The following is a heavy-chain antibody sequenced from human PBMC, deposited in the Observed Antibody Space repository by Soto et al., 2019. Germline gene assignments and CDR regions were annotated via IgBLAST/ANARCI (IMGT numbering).Heavy chain of an antibody. CDR3: ARETYYFGSGTYDDGMDV. J-gene: IGHJ6*02. CDR2: ISIYNDNT. D-gene: IGHD3-10*01. CDR1: VFTFTSYG. Sequence: XSVKVSCKASVFTFTSYGISWVRQAPGQGLEWMAWISIYNDNTKYAQKFQGRITMTTDTSTSTAYMELRSLRSDDTAVYYCARETYYFGSGTYDDGMDVWGQGTTVTVSS. V-gene: IGHV1-18*04.